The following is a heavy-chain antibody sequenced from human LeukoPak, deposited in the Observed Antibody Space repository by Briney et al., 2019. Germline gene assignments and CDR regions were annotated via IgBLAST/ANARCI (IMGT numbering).Heavy chain of an antibody. V-gene: IGHV3-21*01. Sequence: GGSLRLSCAASGFSFSRYNMNWVRQAPGKGLEWVSSISSSPGYIYYADSVEGRFTISRDDAKNSLYLQMNSLRAEDTAVYYCARGNLWFGELVYWGQGTLVTVSS. J-gene: IGHJ4*02. CDR3: ARGNLWFGELVY. CDR2: ISSSPGYI. D-gene: IGHD3-10*01. CDR1: GFSFSRYN.